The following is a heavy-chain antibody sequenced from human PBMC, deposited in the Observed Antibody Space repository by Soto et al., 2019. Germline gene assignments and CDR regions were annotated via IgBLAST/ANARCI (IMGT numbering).Heavy chain of an antibody. Sequence: GESLKISCKGSGYSFTSYWISWVRQMPGKGLEWMGRIDPSDSYTNYSPSFQGHVTISADKSISTAYLQWSSLKASDTAMYYCARRWLLFDHYYGTDVWGQGTTVTVSS. CDR2: IDPSDSYT. CDR1: GYSFTSYW. CDR3: ARRWLLFDHYYGTDV. V-gene: IGHV5-10-1*01. J-gene: IGHJ6*02. D-gene: IGHD3-3*01.